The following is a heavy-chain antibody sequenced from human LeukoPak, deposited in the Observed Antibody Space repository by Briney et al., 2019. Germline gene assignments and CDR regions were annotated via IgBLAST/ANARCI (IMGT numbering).Heavy chain of an antibody. V-gene: IGHV3-30*18. Sequence: GRSLRLSCAASGFTLSSYGMHWVRQAPGKGLEWVAVISYDGSNKYYADSVKGRFTISRDNSKNTLYLQMNSLRAEDTAVYYCAKEGAFGVVDREGLGYWGQGTLVTVSS. J-gene: IGHJ4*02. D-gene: IGHD3-3*01. CDR3: AKEGAFGVVDREGLGY. CDR2: ISYDGSNK. CDR1: GFTLSSYG.